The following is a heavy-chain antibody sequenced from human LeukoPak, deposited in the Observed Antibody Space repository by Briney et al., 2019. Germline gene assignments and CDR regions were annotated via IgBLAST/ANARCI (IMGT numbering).Heavy chain of an antibody. Sequence: GGSLRLSCAASGFTFDDYGMSWVRQAPGKGLEWVSGINWNGGSTGYADSVKGRFTISRDNAKNSLYLQMNSLRAEDTASYYCARVGDSSGWDPFDYWGQGTLVTVSS. J-gene: IGHJ4*02. D-gene: IGHD6-19*01. V-gene: IGHV3-20*04. CDR1: GFTFDDYG. CDR3: ARVGDSSGWDPFDY. CDR2: INWNGGST.